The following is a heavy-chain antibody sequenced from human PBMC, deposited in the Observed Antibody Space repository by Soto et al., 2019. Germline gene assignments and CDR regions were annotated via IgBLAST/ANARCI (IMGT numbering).Heavy chain of an antibody. Sequence: SVNVSCEVSGYTLPELSIHLVRQAPGKGLEWIGGFDHEDGETIYAQKIQGIITMTENTTTHTAYMQLTIMGAEETADYYCTTGASSGCFRADYWGQGTLVTVSS. CDR1: GYTLPELS. CDR3: TTGASSGCFRADY. J-gene: IGHJ4*02. D-gene: IGHD3-3*01. V-gene: IGHV1-24*01. CDR2: FDHEDGET.